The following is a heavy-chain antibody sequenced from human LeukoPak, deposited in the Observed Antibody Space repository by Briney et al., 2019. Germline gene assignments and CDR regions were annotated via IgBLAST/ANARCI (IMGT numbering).Heavy chain of an antibody. CDR1: GYTFTSYY. D-gene: IGHD6-6*01. CDR3: AWGSRRPGGRSKAPRHSYTNGMDV. V-gene: IGHV1-46*01. J-gene: IGHJ6*04. CDR2: INPSSGST. Sequence: ASVEVSCKASGYTFTSYYMHWVRQAPGQGLEWMGIINPSSGSTSYAQKFQGRVTMTRDTSTSTVYMELSSLRSEDTAVYYCAWGSRRPGGRSKAPRHSYTNGMDVGGKGTRSPSPQ.